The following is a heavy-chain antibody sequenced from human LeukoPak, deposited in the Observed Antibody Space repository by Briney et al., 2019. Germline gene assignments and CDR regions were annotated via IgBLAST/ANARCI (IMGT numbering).Heavy chain of an antibody. J-gene: IGHJ4*02. D-gene: IGHD3-22*01. CDR3: AKDRAASTMIVVDSYDY. Sequence: GGSLRLSCAVSGFTFSSYAMSWVRQAPGKWLGWVSAISGSGGSTYYADSVKGRFTISRDNYKNTLYLQMNSLSAEDTAVYYRAKDRAASTMIVVDSYDYWGQGTLVTVSS. CDR2: ISGSGGST. CDR1: GFTFSSYA. V-gene: IGHV3-23*01.